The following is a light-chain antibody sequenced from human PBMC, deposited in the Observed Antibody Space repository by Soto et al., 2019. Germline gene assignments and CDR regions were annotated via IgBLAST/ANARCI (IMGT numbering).Light chain of an antibody. CDR1: QSINNN. CDR2: RTS. J-gene: IGKJ5*01. V-gene: IGKV3-15*01. CDR3: QQYGTSEII. Sequence: EIVMTQSPATLSVSPGERATLFCRASQSINNNLAWYQQKPGQAPRLIMFRTSTRATGVPARFSGSGSETDFTLTITRLEPEDFAVFYCQQYGTSEIIFGQGTRLEIK.